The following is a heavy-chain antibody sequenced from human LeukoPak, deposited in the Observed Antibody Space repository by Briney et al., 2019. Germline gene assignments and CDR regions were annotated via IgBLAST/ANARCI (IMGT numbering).Heavy chain of an antibody. CDR1: GFTFSSYS. CDR2: ISSSSSYI. V-gene: IGHV3-21*01. D-gene: IGHD2-15*01. J-gene: IGHJ4*02. CDR3: ASTLKDCSGGSCYGYFDY. Sequence: PGGSLRLSCAASGFTFSSYSMNWVRQAPGKGLEWVSSISSSSSYIYYADSVKGQFTISRDNAKNSLYLQMNSLRAEDTAVYYCASTLKDCSGGSCYGYFDYWGQGTLVTVSS.